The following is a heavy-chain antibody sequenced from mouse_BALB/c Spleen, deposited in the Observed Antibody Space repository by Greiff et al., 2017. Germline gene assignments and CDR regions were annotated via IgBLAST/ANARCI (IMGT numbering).Heavy chain of an antibody. CDR3: AKAYYRYDRYAMDY. V-gene: IGHV5-17*02. CDR2: ISSGSSTI. J-gene: IGHJ4*01. Sequence: EVKLVESGGGLVQPGGSRKLSCAASGFTFSSFGMHWVRQAPEKGLEWVAYISSGSSTIYYADTVKGRFTISRDNPKNTLFLQMTSLRSEDTAMYYCAKAYYRYDRYAMDYWGQGTSVTVSS. CDR1: GFTFSSFG. D-gene: IGHD2-14*01.